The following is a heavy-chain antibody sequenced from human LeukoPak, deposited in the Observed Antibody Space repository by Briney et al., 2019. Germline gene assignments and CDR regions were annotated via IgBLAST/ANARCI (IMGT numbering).Heavy chain of an antibody. D-gene: IGHD2/OR15-2a*01. J-gene: IGHJ3*02. V-gene: IGHV3-21*01. CDR3: ARQHRVNVLPPRDAFDI. Sequence: GGSLRLSCAASGFTFSSYSMNWVRQAPGKGLEWVSSITSSSSYIYYADSVKGRFTISRDNAKNSLYLQMNSLRAEDTAVYYCARQHRVNVLPPRDAFDIWGQGTMVTVSS. CDR1: GFTFSSYS. CDR2: ITSSSSYI.